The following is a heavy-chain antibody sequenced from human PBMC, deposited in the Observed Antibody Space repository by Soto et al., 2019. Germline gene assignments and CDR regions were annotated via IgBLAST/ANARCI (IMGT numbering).Heavy chain of an antibody. J-gene: IGHJ4*02. CDR2: IIPILGIA. CDR1: GVSLSSYT. V-gene: IGHV1-69*08. Sequence: QVQLVQSGAEVKKPGSSVTVSCRTSGVSLSSYTISWVRQSPGQGLEWMGRIIPILGIANFAQTFQDRVTITADKSTSTAYMELSSLRSEDTAVYYCARERVGGIYPYYFDSWGQGTLVTVSS. CDR3: ARERVGGIYPYYFDS. D-gene: IGHD2-15*01.